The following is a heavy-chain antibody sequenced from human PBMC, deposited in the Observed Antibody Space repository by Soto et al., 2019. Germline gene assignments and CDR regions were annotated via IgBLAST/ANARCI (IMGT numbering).Heavy chain of an antibody. CDR3: ARDEEDVWRVGYYYYYGMDV. CDR1: GYTFSNYG. V-gene: IGHV1-18*01. Sequence: ASVKVSCKTSGYTFSNYGITWVRQAPGQPLEWLGWISLYSDGTNYAQKFQGRGSMTTDTPPSTAYMELRSLRSDDTPVYYCARDEEDVWRVGYYYYYGMDVWGQGTTVTLAS. D-gene: IGHD3-3*01. CDR2: ISLYSDGT. J-gene: IGHJ6*02.